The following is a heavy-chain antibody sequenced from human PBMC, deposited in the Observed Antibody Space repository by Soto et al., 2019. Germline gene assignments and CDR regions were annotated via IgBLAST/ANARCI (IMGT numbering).Heavy chain of an antibody. V-gene: IGHV1-58*02. CDR2: VVVGSDHT. CDR1: GVTVTGSG. CDR3: AASPSFWPHYYYGAMDV. J-gene: IGHJ6*02. Sequence: AAVEGSCETCGVTVTGSGMQWVRQARGQRLEGMGWVVVGSDHTNYAQKFQERVTIPRDLSTTTIYMDLRGLRSEDTTVYYCAASPSFWPHYYYGAMDVSG.